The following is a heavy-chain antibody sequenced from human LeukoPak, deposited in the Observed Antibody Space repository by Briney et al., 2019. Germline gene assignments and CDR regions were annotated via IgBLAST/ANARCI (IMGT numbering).Heavy chain of an antibody. CDR3: ARSPDYRDPGWYFDI. CDR2: IYRGGST. CDR1: GFTVSSNY. J-gene: IGHJ2*01. V-gene: IGHV3-53*01. D-gene: IGHD4-17*01. Sequence: GGSLRLSCAASGFTVSSNYMSCVRQAPGKGLEWVSVIYRGGSTHYAGSVEGRFTISRDKSKNTVSLQLNSLRAEDTAVYYCARSPDYRDPGWYFDIWGRGTLVTVSS.